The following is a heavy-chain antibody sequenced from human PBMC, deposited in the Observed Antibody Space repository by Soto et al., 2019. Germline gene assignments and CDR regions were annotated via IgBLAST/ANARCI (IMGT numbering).Heavy chain of an antibody. V-gene: IGHV3-30*04. D-gene: IGHD5-12*01. CDR2: ISYDGSNK. J-gene: IGHJ4*02. CDR1: GFTFSSYA. Sequence: GGSLRLSCAASGFTFSSYAMHWVRQAPGKGLEWVAVISYDGSNKYYADSVKGRFTISRDNSKNTLYLQMNSLRAEDTAVYYCARDPDIAEPRFDYWGQGTLVTVSS. CDR3: ARDPDIAEPRFDY.